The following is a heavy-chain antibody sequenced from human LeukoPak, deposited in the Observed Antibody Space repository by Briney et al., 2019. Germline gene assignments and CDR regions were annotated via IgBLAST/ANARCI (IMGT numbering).Heavy chain of an antibody. CDR2: IYYSGST. J-gene: IGHJ4*02. V-gene: IGHV4-59*01. CDR1: GGSISSYY. Sequence: SETLSLTCTVSGGSISSYYWSWIRQPPGRGLEWIGYIYYSGSTNYNPSLKSRVTISVDTSKNHFSLKLTSVTAADTATYYCARETSLAGFASGLGFNYWGQGILVSVSS. CDR3: ARETSLAGFASGLGFNY. D-gene: IGHD6-19*01.